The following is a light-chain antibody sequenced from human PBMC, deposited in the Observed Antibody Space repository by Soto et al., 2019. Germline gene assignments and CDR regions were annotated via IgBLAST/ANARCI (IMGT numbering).Light chain of an antibody. CDR1: QSISSY. J-gene: IGKJ1*01. CDR3: QQSYSTPRT. V-gene: IGKV1-39*01. CDR2: AAS. Sequence: DNQMTQSPSSLSASVGDRVTITCRASQSISSYLNWYQQKPGKAPKLLIYAASSLQSGVPSRFSGSGSGTDFTLTISSLQPEDFATYYCQQSYSTPRTFGQGTRWIS.